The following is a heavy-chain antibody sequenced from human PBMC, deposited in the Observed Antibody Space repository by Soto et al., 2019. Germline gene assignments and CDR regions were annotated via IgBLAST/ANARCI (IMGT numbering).Heavy chain of an antibody. CDR3: ARTHRDAFDI. V-gene: IGHV4-31*03. CDR2: IYYSGST. Sequence: QVQLQESGPGLVKPSQTLSLTCTVSGGSIRGGYYWSWIRQLPGKGLEWIGYIYYSGSTYYNPSLKSRVTISIDTSETQFSLKLSSVTAADTAVYFCARTHRDAFDIWGQGTMVTVSS. J-gene: IGHJ3*02. CDR1: GGSIRGGYY.